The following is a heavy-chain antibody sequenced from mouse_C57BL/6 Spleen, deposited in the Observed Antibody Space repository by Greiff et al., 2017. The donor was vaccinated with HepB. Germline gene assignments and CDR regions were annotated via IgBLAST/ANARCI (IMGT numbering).Heavy chain of an antibody. J-gene: IGHJ3*01. Sequence: EVQVVESGEGLVKPGGSLKLSCAASGFTFSSYAMSWVRQTPEKRLEWVAYISSGGDYIYYADTVKGRFTISRDNARNTLYLQMSSLKSEDTAMYYCTRPSMVTTEAWFAYWGQGTLVTVSA. V-gene: IGHV5-9-1*02. CDR1: GFTFSSYA. D-gene: IGHD2-2*01. CDR2: ISSGGDYI. CDR3: TRPSMVTTEAWFAY.